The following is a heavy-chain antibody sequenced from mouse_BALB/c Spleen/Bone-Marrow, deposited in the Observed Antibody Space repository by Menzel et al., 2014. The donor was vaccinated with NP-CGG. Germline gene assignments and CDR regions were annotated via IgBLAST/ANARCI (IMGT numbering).Heavy chain of an antibody. V-gene: IGHV5-17*02. J-gene: IGHJ2*01. Sequence: EVKVVESGGGLVQPGGSRKLSCAASGFTFSSFGMHWVRQAPEKGLEWVAYISSVSSTIYYADTVMGRFTISRDNPKNTLFLQMTSLRSEDTAMYYCARSGSSSGYFDYWGQGTTLTVSS. D-gene: IGHD1-1*01. CDR2: ISSVSSTI. CDR3: ARSGSSSGYFDY. CDR1: GFTFSSFG.